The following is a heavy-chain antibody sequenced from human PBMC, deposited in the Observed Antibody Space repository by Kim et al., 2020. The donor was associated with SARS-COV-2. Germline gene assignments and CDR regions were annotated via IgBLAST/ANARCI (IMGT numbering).Heavy chain of an antibody. CDR3: ARLVSENSAVEY. V-gene: IGHV4-39*01. CDR1: GDSISRSRYY. Sequence: SETLSLTCTVFGDSISRSRYYWGWIRQPPGKGLEWVGSINYSGNTYYNPSLKSRVTIALDTYKNQFSLRMRSVTAADTAVYYCARLVSENSAVEYWGQGTLVTVSS. J-gene: IGHJ4*02. CDR2: INYSGNT. D-gene: IGHD6-13*01.